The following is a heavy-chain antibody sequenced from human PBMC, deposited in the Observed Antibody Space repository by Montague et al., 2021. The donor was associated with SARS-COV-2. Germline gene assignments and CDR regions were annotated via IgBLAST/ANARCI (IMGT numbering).Heavy chain of an antibody. V-gene: IGHV4-59*08. Sequence: SETLSLTCAVSGGSIRNYYWSWIRQPPGRGLEWIAYIYDSGNVDYNPSLKSRVAILVDTSKNQFSLKLSSVTAAATAVYYCAAQTDYYYYSLDVWGQGTTVTVS. CDR1: GGSIRNYY. J-gene: IGHJ6*02. CDR3: AAQTDYYYYSLDV. CDR2: IYDSGNV.